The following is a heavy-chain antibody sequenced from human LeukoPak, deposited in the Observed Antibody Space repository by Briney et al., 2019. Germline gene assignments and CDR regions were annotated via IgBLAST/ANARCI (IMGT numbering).Heavy chain of an antibody. J-gene: IGHJ5*02. V-gene: IGHV3-23*01. CDR3: AKIRYYYGSGSQGWFDP. CDR1: GFTFSSYG. D-gene: IGHD3-10*01. Sequence: GGSLRLSCAASGFTFSSYGMSWVRQAPGKGLEWVSAISGSGGSTYYADSVKGRFTISRDNSKNTLYLQMNSLRAEDTAVYYCAKIRYYYGSGSQGWFDPWGQGTLVTVSS. CDR2: ISGSGGST.